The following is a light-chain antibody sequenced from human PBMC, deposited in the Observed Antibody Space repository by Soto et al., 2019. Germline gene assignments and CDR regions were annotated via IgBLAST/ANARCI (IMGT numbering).Light chain of an antibody. V-gene: IGKV3-20*01. CDR2: DAS. CDR1: QSVTNNY. Sequence: EIVLTQSPGTLSSSPGERATLSCRASQSVTNNYLDWFQQKPGQAPRLLIYDASIRADGIPDRFSGSGSETDFTLTISRLAPEDSAVYYCQQCSFSPRTFGQGTTVDIK. J-gene: IGKJ1*01. CDR3: QQCSFSPRT.